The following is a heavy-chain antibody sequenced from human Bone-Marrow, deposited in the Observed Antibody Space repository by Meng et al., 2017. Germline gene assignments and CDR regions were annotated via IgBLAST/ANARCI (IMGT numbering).Heavy chain of an antibody. CDR1: GGSISSGGYY. D-gene: IGHD3-16*01. V-gene: IGHV4-31*01. CDR3: ARDIRQGGNIWFDP. Sequence: QGELQESGPGLVKPSQTLSLTCTVSGGSISSGGYYWSWIRQHPGKGLEWIGYIYYSGSTYYNPSLKSLVTISVDTSKNQFSLKLSSVTAADTAVYYCARDIRQGGNIWFDPWGQGTLVTVSS. CDR2: IYYSGST. J-gene: IGHJ5*02.